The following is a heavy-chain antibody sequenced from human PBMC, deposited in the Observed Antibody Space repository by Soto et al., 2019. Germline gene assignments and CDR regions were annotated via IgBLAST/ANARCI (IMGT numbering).Heavy chain of an antibody. CDR2: IFSNDEK. CDR1: GFSLSNARMG. D-gene: IGHD7-27*01. CDR3: ARIEALGYYYYGMDV. Sequence: GSGPTLVNPTETLTLTCTVSGFSLSNARMGVSWIRQPPGKALEWLAHIFSNDEKSYSTSLKSRLTISKDTSKSQVVLTMTNMDPVDTATYYCARIEALGYYYYGMDVWGQGTTVTVSS. V-gene: IGHV2-26*01. J-gene: IGHJ6*02.